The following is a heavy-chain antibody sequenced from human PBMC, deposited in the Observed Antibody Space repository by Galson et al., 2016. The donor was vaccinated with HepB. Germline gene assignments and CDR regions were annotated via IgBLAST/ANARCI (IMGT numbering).Heavy chain of an antibody. Sequence: SLRLSCAASGFTFSSYSMNWVRQAPGKGLGWVSSISSSSSYIYYADSVKGRFTISRDNAKNSLYLQMNSLRAEDTAVYYCASFFGVVISPDYCYYGMDVWGQGTTVTVSS. J-gene: IGHJ6*02. V-gene: IGHV3-21*01. D-gene: IGHD3-3*01. CDR1: GFTFSSYS. CDR2: ISSSSSYI. CDR3: ASFFGVVISPDYCYYGMDV.